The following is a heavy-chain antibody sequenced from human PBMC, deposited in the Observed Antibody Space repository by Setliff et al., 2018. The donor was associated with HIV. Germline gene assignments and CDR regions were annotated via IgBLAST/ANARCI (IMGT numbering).Heavy chain of an antibody. J-gene: IGHJ6*02. CDR3: ARDDSNYRQHGMDV. CDR1: GGSISNYY. D-gene: IGHD4-4*01. Sequence: PSETLSLTCTVSGGSISNYYWSWIRQPAEKGLEWIGRIYSSGRTNYNPSLKSRVTISRDNAKNSLYLQMNSLRAEDTAVYYCARDDSNYRQHGMDVWGQGTTVTVSS. CDR2: IYSSGRT. V-gene: IGHV4-4*07.